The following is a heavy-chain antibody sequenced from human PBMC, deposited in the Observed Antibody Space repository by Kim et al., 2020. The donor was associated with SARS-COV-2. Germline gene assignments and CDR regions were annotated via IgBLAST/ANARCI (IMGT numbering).Heavy chain of an antibody. CDR3: AREGGIAAAGQNYYYYYGMAV. CDR2: ISAYNGNT. Sequence: ASVKVSCKASGYTFTSYGISWVRQAPGQGLEWMGWISAYNGNTNYAQKLQGRVTMTTDTSTSTAYMELRSLRSDDTAVYYCAREGGIAAAGQNYYYYYGMAVWGQGTTVTVSS. V-gene: IGHV1-18*01. CDR1: GYTFTSYG. J-gene: IGHJ6*02. D-gene: IGHD6-13*01.